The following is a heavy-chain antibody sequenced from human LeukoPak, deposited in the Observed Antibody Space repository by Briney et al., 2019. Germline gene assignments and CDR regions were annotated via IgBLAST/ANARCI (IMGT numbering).Heavy chain of an antibody. J-gene: IGHJ4*02. CDR2: ISWNSGSI. D-gene: IGHD6-6*01. Sequence: GRSLRLSCAASGFTFDDYAMHWVRQVPGKGLEWISGISWNSGSIGYADSVKGRFTISRDNAKNSLYLQMNSLRAEDTALYYCAKEAASIAAPYFDYWGQGTLDTVSS. CDR3: AKEAASIAAPYFDY. CDR1: GFTFDDYA. V-gene: IGHV3-9*01.